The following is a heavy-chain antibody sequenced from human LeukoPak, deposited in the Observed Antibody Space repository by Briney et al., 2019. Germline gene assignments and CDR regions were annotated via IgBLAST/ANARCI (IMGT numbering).Heavy chain of an antibody. J-gene: IGHJ4*02. V-gene: IGHV4-4*02. D-gene: IGHD2-2*01. Sequence: PGGSLRLSCAASGFTVSSNYMNWVRQAPGKGLEWIGEISHSGTTNYNPSLRSRVAMSLDRGNNQFSLSLRSVTAADTAVYYCTRESRPFCPFAYWGQGVLVTVSS. CDR2: ISHSGTT. CDR3: TRESRPFCPFAY. CDR1: GFTVSSNY.